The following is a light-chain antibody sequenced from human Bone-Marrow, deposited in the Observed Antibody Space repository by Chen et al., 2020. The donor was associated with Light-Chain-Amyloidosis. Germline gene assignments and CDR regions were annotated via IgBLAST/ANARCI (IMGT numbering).Light chain of an antibody. CDR1: NIGSTS. Sequence: SYVLTQPSSVSVAPGQTATIACGGNNIGSTSVPWYQQTPGQAPLLDVYVDSDRPSVIPERLSGSNSGNTATLTISRVEAGDEADYYWQVWDRSSDRPVFGGGTKLTVL. CDR3: QVWDRSSDRPV. V-gene: IGLV3-21*02. CDR2: VDS. J-gene: IGLJ3*02.